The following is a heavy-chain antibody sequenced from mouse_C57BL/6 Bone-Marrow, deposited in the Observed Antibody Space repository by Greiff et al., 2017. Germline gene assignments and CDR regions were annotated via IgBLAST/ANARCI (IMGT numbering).Heavy chain of an antibody. V-gene: IGHV10-1*02. D-gene: IGHD1-1*01. J-gene: IGHJ2*01. CDR2: IRSKSNNYAT. CDR1: GFTFNTYA. CDR3: VRHDYYGSSYFDY. Sequence: DAGGGLVQPKGSLKLSCAASGFTFNTYAMNWVRQDPGKGLEWVARIRSKSNNYATYYADSVKDRFTISRDDSQSMLYLQMNNLKTEDTAMYYCVRHDYYGSSYFDYWSQGTTLTVSS.